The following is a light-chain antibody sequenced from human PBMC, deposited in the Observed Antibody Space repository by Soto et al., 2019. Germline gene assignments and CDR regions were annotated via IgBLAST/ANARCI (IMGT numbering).Light chain of an antibody. J-gene: IGKJ5*01. CDR2: GAS. Sequence: IVLTQSLSTLSLSPGPRATLGCRASQSASSSYLAWYQQKPGQAPRLLIYGASSRATGIPARLSGGASGTDFTLTISSLEPEDVAVYYCQKRSNWITFGQGTRLEIK. CDR1: QSASSSY. CDR3: QKRSNWIT. V-gene: IGKV3D-20*02.